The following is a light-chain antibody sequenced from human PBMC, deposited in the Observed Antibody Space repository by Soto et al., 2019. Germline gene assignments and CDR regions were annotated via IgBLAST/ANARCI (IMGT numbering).Light chain of an antibody. CDR1: SSDVGCYNY. CDR2: EVS. V-gene: IGLV2-14*01. J-gene: IGLJ1*01. Sequence: QSALTQPASVSGSPVQSVTISCTVTSSDVGCYNYVSWYQQHPGKAPKLMIYEVSNRPSGVSDRFSGSKSGNTASLTISGLQAEDEADYYCSSYTSSSTRVFGTGTKSTVL. CDR3: SSYTSSSTRV.